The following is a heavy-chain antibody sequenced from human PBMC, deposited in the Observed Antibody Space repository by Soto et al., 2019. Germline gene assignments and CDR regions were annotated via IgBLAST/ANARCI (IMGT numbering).Heavy chain of an antibody. CDR3: ASGSLAGITWADY. CDR2: VSAYNGNT. CDR1: GYTFSNYG. Sequence: QVHLVQSGAEVKKPGASVKVSCKASGYTFSNYGISWVRQAPGQGLEWMGWVSAYNGNTDYAQNFQGRVTMTTDTSTNTADMELRSLRSDDTAVYYRASGSLAGITWADYCGQGTLVTVSS. V-gene: IGHV1-18*01. D-gene: IGHD1-7*01. J-gene: IGHJ4*02.